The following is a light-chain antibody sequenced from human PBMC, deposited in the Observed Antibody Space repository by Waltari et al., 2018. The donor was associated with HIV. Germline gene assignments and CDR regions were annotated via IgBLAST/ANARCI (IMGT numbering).Light chain of an antibody. CDR3: QQRSVWPRT. CDR1: QNMNRY. J-gene: IGKJ2*01. Sequence: EIVLTQSPATLSLSPGERATLSCRASQNMNRYLAWYQQRPGQPPRLLMYDASKRAAGTPARFSGSGSGTDFTLTINSLEPEDFAVYYCQQRSVWPRTFGQGTKLEIK. V-gene: IGKV3-11*01. CDR2: DAS.